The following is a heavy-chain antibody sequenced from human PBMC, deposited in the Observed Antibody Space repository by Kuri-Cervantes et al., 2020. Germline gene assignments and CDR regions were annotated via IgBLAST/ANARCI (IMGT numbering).Heavy chain of an antibody. Sequence: GESLKISCAASGFTFDDYGMSWVRQAPGKGLEWVSYVSNSSSTIYYADSVKGRFTISRDNAKNSLYLQMNSLRDEDTAVYYCARDGYYYDSSGHYYYYGMDVWGQGTTVTVSS. V-gene: IGHV3-48*02. CDR2: VSNSSSTI. CDR1: GFTFDDYG. D-gene: IGHD3-22*01. CDR3: ARDGYYYDSSGHYYYYGMDV. J-gene: IGHJ6*02.